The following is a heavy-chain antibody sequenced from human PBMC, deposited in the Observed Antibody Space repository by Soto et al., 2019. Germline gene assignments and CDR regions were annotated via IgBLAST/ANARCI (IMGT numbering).Heavy chain of an antibody. J-gene: IGHJ4*02. Sequence: EVQLLESGGGLVQPGGSLRLSCAASGFTLSNHAMYWVRQAPGRGLEWVSTISASGGETYYADTVRGRFTISSDTSKKTLDLRMTSLRAEDTAVYHCVRGTAAGGGALFYFDSWGQGALVTVSS. CDR1: GFTLSNHA. V-gene: IGHV3-23*01. CDR3: VRGTAAGGGALFYFDS. CDR2: ISASGGET. D-gene: IGHD6-13*01.